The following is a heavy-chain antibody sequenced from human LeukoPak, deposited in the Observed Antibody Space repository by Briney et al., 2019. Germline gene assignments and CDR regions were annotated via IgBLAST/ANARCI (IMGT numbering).Heavy chain of an antibody. CDR2: IKQDGSEK. CDR1: GFTFTNYW. Sequence: GGSLRLSCAASGFTFTNYWMSWVRQAPGKGLEWVADIKQDGSEKYYVDSVKGRFTISRDNSKNTLYLQMNSLRAEDTAVYYCAKDRGSGWYGDHGYWGQGTLVTVSS. J-gene: IGHJ4*02. V-gene: IGHV3-7*03. CDR3: AKDRGSGWYGDHGY. D-gene: IGHD6-19*01.